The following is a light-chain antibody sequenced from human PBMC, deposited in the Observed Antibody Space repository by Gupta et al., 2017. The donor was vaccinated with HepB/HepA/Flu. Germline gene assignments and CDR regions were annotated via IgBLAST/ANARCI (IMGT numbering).Light chain of an antibody. V-gene: IGLV8-61*01. CDR3: VLFMGGGIWV. Sequence: QTVVTQEPSLSVSPGGTVTLTCGLSSGSVSTNYYPSWYQQAPGQAPRTLIYNTNTRSSGVPDRFSGSVLGNKAALTITGAQADDESDYYCVLFMGGGIWVFGGGTKLTVL. J-gene: IGLJ3*02. CDR2: NTN. CDR1: SGSVSTNYY.